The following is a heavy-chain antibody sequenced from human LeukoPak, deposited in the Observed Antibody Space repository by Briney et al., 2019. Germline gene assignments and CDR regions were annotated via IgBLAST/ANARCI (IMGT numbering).Heavy chain of an antibody. CDR2: SNPSCGST. D-gene: IGHD2-2*01. J-gene: IGHJ5*02. CDR1: GYTYTSYF. CDR3: ARARYCSSTSCYVPDWFDP. V-gene: IGHV1-46*01. Sequence: GASVKVSCKASGYTYTSYFMHWVRQAPGQELGWMGISNPSCGSTSKEKKFHGRGTMTRDTSTSTVYMELSSLRSEDTAVYYCARARYCSSTSCYVPDWFDPWGQGTLVTVSS.